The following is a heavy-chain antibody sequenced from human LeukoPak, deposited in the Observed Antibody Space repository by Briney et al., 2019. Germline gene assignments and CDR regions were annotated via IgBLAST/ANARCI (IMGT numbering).Heavy chain of an antibody. CDR3: ARDLAAAGTVDI. V-gene: IGHV4-59*01. J-gene: IGHJ3*02. Sequence: SETLSLTCTVSRGSISSYYWSWIRQPPGKGLEWIGYIYYSGSTNYNPSLKSRVTISVDTSKNQFSLKLSSVTAADTAVYYCARDLAAAGTVDIWGQGTMVTVSS. CDR2: IYYSGST. CDR1: RGSISSYY. D-gene: IGHD6-13*01.